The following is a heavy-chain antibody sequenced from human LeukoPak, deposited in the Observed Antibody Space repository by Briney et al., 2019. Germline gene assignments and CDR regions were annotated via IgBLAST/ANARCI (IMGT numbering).Heavy chain of an antibody. CDR1: GGSFSGYY. CDR3: ASSSYYYGSGSYFY. J-gene: IGHJ4*02. V-gene: IGHV4-34*01. Sequence: SETLSLTCAVYGGSFSGYYWSWIRQPPGKGLEWIGEINHSGSTNYNPSLKSRVTISVDTSKNQFSLKLSSVTAADTAVYYCASSSYYYGSGSYFYWGQGTLVTVSS. D-gene: IGHD3-10*01. CDR2: INHSGST.